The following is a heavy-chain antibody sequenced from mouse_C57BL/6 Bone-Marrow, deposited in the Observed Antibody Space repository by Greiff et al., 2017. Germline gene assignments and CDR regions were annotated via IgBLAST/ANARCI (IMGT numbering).Heavy chain of an antibody. V-gene: IGHV1-54*01. CDR3: AGGAYWDFAY. J-gene: IGHJ3*01. CDR2: INPGSGGT. Sequence: QVQLQQSGAELVRPGTSVKVSCKASGYAFTNYLIEWVQQRPGQGLEWIGVINPGSGGTNYHDTFKGQATLTADKSSSAAYMQRSSLTSEDAAVYFCAGGAYWDFAYWGQGTLVTVSA. CDR1: GYAFTNYL. D-gene: IGHD4-1*01.